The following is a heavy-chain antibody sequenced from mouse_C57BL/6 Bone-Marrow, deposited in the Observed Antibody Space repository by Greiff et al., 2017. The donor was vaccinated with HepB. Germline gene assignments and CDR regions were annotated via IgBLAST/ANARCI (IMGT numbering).Heavy chain of an antibody. CDR2: IDPENGDT. CDR1: GFNIKDDY. V-gene: IGHV14-4*01. CDR3: TTDGYSHYFDY. Sequence: VQLQQSGAELVRPGASVKLSCTASGFNIKDDYMHWVKQRPEQGLEWIGWIDPENGDTEYASKFQGKATITADTSSNTAYQQLSSLTSEDTAVYYCTTDGYSHYFDYWGQGTTRTVAS. J-gene: IGHJ2*01. D-gene: IGHD2-3*01.